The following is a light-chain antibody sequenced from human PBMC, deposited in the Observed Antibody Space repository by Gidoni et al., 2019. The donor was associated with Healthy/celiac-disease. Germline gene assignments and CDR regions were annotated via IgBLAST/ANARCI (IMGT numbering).Light chain of an antibody. CDR3: HQYGSSRT. V-gene: IGKV3-20*01. CDR2: GAS. Sequence: EIVLTQSPGTLSLSPGERATLSCRASQSVSSSYLAWYQQKPGQDPRLLIYGASSRATGIPDRFSGSGSGSDFTLTIRRLEPVDFAVYYCHQYGSSRTFGQGTKLEIK. CDR1: QSVSSSY. J-gene: IGKJ2*01.